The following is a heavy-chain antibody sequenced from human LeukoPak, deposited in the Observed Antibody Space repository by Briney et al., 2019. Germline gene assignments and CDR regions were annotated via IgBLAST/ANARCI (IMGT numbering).Heavy chain of an antibody. D-gene: IGHD6-6*01. CDR3: ARSNGSSYWFDP. J-gene: IGHJ5*02. V-gene: IGHV1-69*05. CDR1: GGTFSSYA. CDR2: IIPIFGTA. Sequence: SVKVSCKASGGTFSSYAISWVRQAPGQGLEWMGGIIPIFGTANCAQKFQGRVTITTDESTSTAYMELSSLRSEDTAVYYCARSNGSSYWFDPWGQGTLVTVSS.